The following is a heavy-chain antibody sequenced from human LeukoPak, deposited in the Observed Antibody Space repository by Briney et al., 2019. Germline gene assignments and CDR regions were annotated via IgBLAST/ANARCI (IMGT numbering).Heavy chain of an antibody. CDR3: ARANTLVVPYFDY. CDR2: ISSSSSTI. V-gene: IGHV3-48*01. J-gene: IGHJ4*02. Sequence: GGSLRLSCAASGFTFSSYNMNWVRQAPGKGLEWVSYISSSSSTIYYADSVKGRFTISRDNAKNSLYLQMNSLRAEDTAVYYCARANTLVVPYFDYWGQGTLVAVSS. D-gene: IGHD2-21*01. CDR1: GFTFSSYN.